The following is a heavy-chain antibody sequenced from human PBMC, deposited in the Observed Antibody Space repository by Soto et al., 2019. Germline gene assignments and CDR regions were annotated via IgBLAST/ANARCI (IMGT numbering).Heavy chain of an antibody. D-gene: IGHD3-3*01. CDR1: GYSFTSYW. CDR3: ARHSKVTIFGLDYGMDV. V-gene: IGHV5-10-1*01. CDR2: IDPSDSYT. Sequence: GLSLKISCKGSGYSFTSYWISWVRQMPGKGLEWMGRIDPSDSYTNYSPSFQGHVTISADKSISTAYLQWSSLKASDTAMYYCARHSKVTIFGLDYGMDVWGQGTTVTVSS. J-gene: IGHJ6*02.